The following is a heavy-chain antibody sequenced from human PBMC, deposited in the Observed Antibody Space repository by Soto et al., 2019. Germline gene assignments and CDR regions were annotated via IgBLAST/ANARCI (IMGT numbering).Heavy chain of an antibody. CDR3: AKIRSSSSVSLPLVLLDH. CDR2: IPGSSIST. CDR1: GFTFSSYA. Sequence: GGSLRLSCAASGFTFSSYAMSWVRQSPGKGLEWVSAIPGSSISTYYAGSVKGRFTISRDNSKNTLYLQMNSLRVEDTAVYYCAKIRSSSSVSLPLVLLDHWGQGALVTVSS. J-gene: IGHJ4*02. D-gene: IGHD6-6*01. V-gene: IGHV3-23*01.